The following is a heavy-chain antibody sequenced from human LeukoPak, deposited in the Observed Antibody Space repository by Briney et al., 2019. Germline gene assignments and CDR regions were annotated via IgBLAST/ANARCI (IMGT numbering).Heavy chain of an antibody. V-gene: IGHV1-46*03. J-gene: IGHJ5*02. CDR2: INPSGGST. D-gene: IGHD3-3*01. CDR3: ARGSITIFGVVIIKADNWFDP. CDR1: GYTFTSYY. Sequence: ASVKVSCKASGYTFTSYYMHWVRQAPGQGLEWMGIINPSGGSTSYAQKFQGRVTMTRVTSTSTVYMELSSLRSEDTAVYYCARGSITIFGVVIIKADNWFDPWGQGTLVTVSS.